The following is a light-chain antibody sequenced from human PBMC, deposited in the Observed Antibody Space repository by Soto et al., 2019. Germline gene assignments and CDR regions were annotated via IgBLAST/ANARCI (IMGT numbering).Light chain of an antibody. CDR1: QSVSSN. V-gene: IGKV3-15*01. Sequence: EIVMTQSPATLSVSPGERATLSCRARQSVSSNLAWYQQKPGQAPRLLIHGASTRATGIPARFSGSGSGTVFTLTISSLQSEDFAVYYCQQYNNWPAYTFGQGTKLEIK. J-gene: IGKJ2*01. CDR2: GAS. CDR3: QQYNNWPAYT.